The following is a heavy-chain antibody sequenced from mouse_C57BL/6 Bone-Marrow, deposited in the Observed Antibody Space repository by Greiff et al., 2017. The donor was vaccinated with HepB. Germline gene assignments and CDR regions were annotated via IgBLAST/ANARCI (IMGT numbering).Heavy chain of an antibody. D-gene: IGHD1-1*01. CDR1: GFTFSDYG. J-gene: IGHJ1*03. V-gene: IGHV5-15*01. CDR2: ISNLAYSI. CDR3: ARPRGDGSSPSWYFDG. Sequence: EVKLLESGGGLVQPGASLKLSCAASGFTFSDYGMSGVRQAPRKGPEWVAFISNLAYSIYYADTVTGRFTIARENAKNPVYLEMSSLRSEDTAMYYCARPRGDGSSPSWYFDGWGTGTTATVSS.